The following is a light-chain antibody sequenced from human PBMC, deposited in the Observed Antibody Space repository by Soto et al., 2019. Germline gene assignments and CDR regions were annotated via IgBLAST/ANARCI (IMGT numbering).Light chain of an antibody. CDR2: AAS. Sequence: DIQMTQSPFSLSAPVGDRVTITCRASQSISNYLNWYQQKQGKAPKLLIYAASTLQSGVPSRFSGSGSGTDFTLTIRSLQPEDSATDYCQQSYGTPIIFGQGTRL. V-gene: IGKV1-39*01. CDR3: QQSYGTPII. J-gene: IGKJ5*01. CDR1: QSISNY.